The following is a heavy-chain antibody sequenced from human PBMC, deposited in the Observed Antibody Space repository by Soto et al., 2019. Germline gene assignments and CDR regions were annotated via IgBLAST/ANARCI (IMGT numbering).Heavy chain of an antibody. V-gene: IGHV3-23*01. D-gene: IGHD3-16*01. Sequence: EVDLLESGGGLAQPGGSRRLSCAASGFSFSVFAMTWVRQAPGKGLEWVSRISGSGGSTYYVDSVKGRFTISRDNSKNMLYLQMNSLRGEDTAVYYCAKDWSGGASDVWGQGTMVIVSS. CDR1: GFSFSVFA. J-gene: IGHJ3*01. CDR3: AKDWSGGASDV. CDR2: ISGSGGST.